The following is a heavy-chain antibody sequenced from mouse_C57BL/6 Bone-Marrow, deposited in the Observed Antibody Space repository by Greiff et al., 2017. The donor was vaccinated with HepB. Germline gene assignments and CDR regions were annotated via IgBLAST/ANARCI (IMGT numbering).Heavy chain of an antibody. D-gene: IGHD3-1*01. Sequence: QVQLQQPGAELVKPGASVKLSCKASGYTFTSYWMHWVKQRPGQGLEWIGMIHPNSGSTNYNEKFKSKATLTVDKSSSTAYMQLSSLTSEDSAVYYCARSPRPGLYAMDYWGQGTSVTVSS. CDR1: GYTFTSYW. J-gene: IGHJ4*01. CDR3: ARSPRPGLYAMDY. CDR2: IHPNSGST. V-gene: IGHV1-64*01.